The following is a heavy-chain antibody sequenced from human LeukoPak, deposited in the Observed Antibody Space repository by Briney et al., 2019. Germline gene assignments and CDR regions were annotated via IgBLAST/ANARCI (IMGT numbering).Heavy chain of an antibody. Sequence: TSETLSLTCTVSGGSISSYYWSWIRQPPGKGLEWIGYIYYSGSTNYNPSLKSRVTISVDTSKNQFSLKLSSVTAADTAVYYCARTTSGGNYYYYYMDVWGKGTTVTVSS. CDR1: GGSISSYY. J-gene: IGHJ6*03. D-gene: IGHD1-1*01. V-gene: IGHV4-59*01. CDR2: IYYSGST. CDR3: ARTTSGGNYYYYYMDV.